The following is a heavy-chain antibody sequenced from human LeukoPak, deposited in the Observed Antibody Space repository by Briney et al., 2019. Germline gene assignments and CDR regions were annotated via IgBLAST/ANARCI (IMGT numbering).Heavy chain of an antibody. CDR1: GFTFSSYA. V-gene: IGHV3-30-3*01. CDR3: ARFRNSGY. D-gene: IGHD4-23*01. J-gene: IGHJ4*02. CDR2: ISYDGSNK. Sequence: PGGSLRLSCVASGFTFSSYAMHWVRQAPGKGLEWVAVISYDGSNKYYADSVKGRFTISRDSSKNTLYLRMNSLRAEDTAVYYCARFRNSGYWGQGTLVTVSS.